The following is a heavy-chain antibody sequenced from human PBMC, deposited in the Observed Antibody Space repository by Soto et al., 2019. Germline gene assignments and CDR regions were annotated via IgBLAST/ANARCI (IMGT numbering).Heavy chain of an antibody. D-gene: IGHD2-8*02. J-gene: IGHJ4*02. Sequence: PSETLSLTCTVSGGSISGYYWSWIRQPPGTGLEWIGEVNHSGSTNYNPSLQSRVTISVDTSKNQFSLKLTSVTAADTAVYYCARDKITGLFDYWGQGTLVTVSS. CDR1: GGSISGYY. CDR2: VNHSGST. V-gene: IGHV4-34*01. CDR3: ARDKITGLFDY.